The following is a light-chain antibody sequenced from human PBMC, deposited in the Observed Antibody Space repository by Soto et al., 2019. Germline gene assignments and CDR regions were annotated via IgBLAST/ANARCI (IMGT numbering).Light chain of an antibody. CDR1: QSVTSSY. CDR2: DAS. CDR3: QQYGSSPLT. Sequence: EIVLTQSPGTLSLSPGERATLSCRASQSVTSSYLAWYQRKPGQAPRLLIYDASNRATGIPARFSGSGSGTDFTLTISRLEPEDFAVYYCQQYGSSPLTFGGGTKVDI. J-gene: IGKJ4*01. V-gene: IGKV3-20*01.